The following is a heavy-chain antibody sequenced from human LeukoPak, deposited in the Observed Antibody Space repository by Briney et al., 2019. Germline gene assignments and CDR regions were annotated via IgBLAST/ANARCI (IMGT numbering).Heavy chain of an antibody. D-gene: IGHD5-12*01. CDR2: IIPIFGTA. J-gene: IGHJ6*02. Sequence: SVKVSCKASGGTFSSYAISWVRQAPGQGLEWMGGIIPIFGTANYAQKFQGRVTITTDESTSTAYMELSSLRSEDTAVYYCAAPTEATTYSFYYYYYGMDVWGQGTTVTVSS. V-gene: IGHV1-69*05. CDR1: GGTFSSYA. CDR3: AAPTEATTYSFYYYYYGMDV.